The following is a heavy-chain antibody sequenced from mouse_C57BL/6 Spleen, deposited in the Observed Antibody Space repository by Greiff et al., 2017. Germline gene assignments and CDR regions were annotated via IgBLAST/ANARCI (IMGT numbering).Heavy chain of an antibody. CDR1: GYTFTDYY. J-gene: IGHJ2*01. D-gene: IGHD2-13*01. Sequence: QVQLQQSGAELVRPGASVKLSCKASGYTFTDYYINWVKQRPGQGLEWIARIYPGSGNTYYNEKFKGKATLTAEKSSSTAYMQLSSLTSEDSAVYFCARSDGDLNYFDYWGQGTTLTVSA. CDR3: ARSDGDLNYFDY. V-gene: IGHV1-76*01. CDR2: IYPGSGNT.